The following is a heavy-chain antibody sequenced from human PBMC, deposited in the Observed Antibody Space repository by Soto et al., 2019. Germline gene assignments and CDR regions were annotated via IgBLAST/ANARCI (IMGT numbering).Heavy chain of an antibody. CDR2: INHSGST. CDR1: GGSFSGYY. J-gene: IGHJ6*02. V-gene: IGHV4-34*01. CDR3: ARRSSGYYVLYYYYGMDV. Sequence: SETLSLTCAVYGGSFSGYYWSWIRQPPGKGLEWIGEINHSGSTNYNPSLKSRVTISVDTSKNQFALKLSSVTAADTAVYYCARRSSGYYVLYYYYGMDVWGQGTTVTVSS. D-gene: IGHD3-22*01.